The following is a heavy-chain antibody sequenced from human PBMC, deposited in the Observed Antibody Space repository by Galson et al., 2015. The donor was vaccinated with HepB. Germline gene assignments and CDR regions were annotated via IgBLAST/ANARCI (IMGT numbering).Heavy chain of an antibody. CDR2: ISYDGSNK. Sequence: SLRLSCAASGFTFSSYGMHWVRQAPGKGLEWVAVISYDGSNKYYADSVKGRFTISRDNSKNTLYLQMNSLRAEDTAVYYCAKDDTYYDFWSGYYPYYYYGMDVWGQGTTVTVSS. V-gene: IGHV3-30*18. D-gene: IGHD3-3*01. CDR1: GFTFSSYG. J-gene: IGHJ6*02. CDR3: AKDDTYYDFWSGYYPYYYYGMDV.